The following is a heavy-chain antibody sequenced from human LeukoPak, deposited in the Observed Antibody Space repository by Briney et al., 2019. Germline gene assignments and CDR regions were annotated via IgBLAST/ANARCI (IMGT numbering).Heavy chain of an antibody. CDR2: ISSSSSYI. J-gene: IGHJ4*02. D-gene: IGHD3-22*01. V-gene: IGHV3-21*01. CDR3: ARDPLLREENY. CDR1: GFTFSSYS. Sequence: GRSLRLSCVASGFTFSSYSMNWVRQAPGKGLEWVSSISSSSSYIYYADSVKGRFTISRDNAKNSLYLQMNSLRAEDTAVYYCARDPLLREENYWGQGTLVTVSS.